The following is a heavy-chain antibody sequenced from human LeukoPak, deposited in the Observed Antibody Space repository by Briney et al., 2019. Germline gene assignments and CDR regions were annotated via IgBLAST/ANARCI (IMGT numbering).Heavy chain of an antibody. Sequence: SVKVSCKASGGTFSSYAISWVRQAPGQELERMGRIIPIFGTANYAQKFQGRVTITTDESTSTAYMELSSLRSEGTAVYYCARSLVTYYYDSSGYEGHYYYYYYMDVWGKGTTVTVSS. V-gene: IGHV1-69*05. CDR1: GGTFSSYA. CDR3: ARSLVTYYYDSSGYEGHYYYYYYMDV. J-gene: IGHJ6*03. CDR2: IIPIFGTA. D-gene: IGHD3-22*01.